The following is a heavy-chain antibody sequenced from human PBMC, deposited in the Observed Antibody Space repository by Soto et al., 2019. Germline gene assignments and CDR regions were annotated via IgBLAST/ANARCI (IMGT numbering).Heavy chain of an antibody. CDR1: GGSFSSFS. CDR3: TSFDSNGYYPQNHY. J-gene: IGHJ4*02. D-gene: IGHD4-4*01. Sequence: QVILAQSGAEVKKPGSSVKVSCKVSGGSFSSFSINWVRQAPGQRFEWMGGIIPILGTANFTQKFQVRVTFTADESKATAYMTLSSLTSEDTAFYYCTSFDSNGYYPQNHYWGPGTQVTVSS. V-gene: IGHV1-69*01. CDR2: IIPILGTA.